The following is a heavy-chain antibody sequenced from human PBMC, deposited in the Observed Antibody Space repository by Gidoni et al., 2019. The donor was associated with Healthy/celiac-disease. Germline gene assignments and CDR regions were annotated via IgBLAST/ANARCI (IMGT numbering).Heavy chain of an antibody. CDR3: TLSTTVVTSGRDAFDI. CDR2: IRSKAYGGTT. Sequence: EVQLVESGGGLVKPWRSLRLSCTASGFTFGDYAMSWFRQAPGKGLEWVGFIRSKAYGGTTEYAASVKGRFTISRDDSKSIAYLQMNSLKTEDTAVYYCTLSTTVVTSGRDAFDIWGQGTMVTVSS. J-gene: IGHJ3*02. V-gene: IGHV3-49*05. D-gene: IGHD4-17*01. CDR1: GFTFGDYA.